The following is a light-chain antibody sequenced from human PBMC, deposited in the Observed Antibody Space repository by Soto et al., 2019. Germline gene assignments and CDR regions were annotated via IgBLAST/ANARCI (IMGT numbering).Light chain of an antibody. Sequence: TVLTQSPATLSLSPGERATLSCRASQSIDIYLAWYQLRPGQAPRLLIYDASNRPPGIPARVSGSGSGTDFTLTISSLEPDDFAIYYCQQRKFWLSFGGGTKVEIK. V-gene: IGKV3-11*01. CDR3: QQRKFWLS. J-gene: IGKJ4*01. CDR2: DAS. CDR1: QSIDIY.